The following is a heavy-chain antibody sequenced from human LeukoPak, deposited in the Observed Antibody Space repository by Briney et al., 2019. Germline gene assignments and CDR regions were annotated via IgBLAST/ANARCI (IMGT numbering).Heavy chain of an antibody. J-gene: IGHJ4*02. CDR1: GYTFTSYG. Sequence: GASVKVSCKASGYTFTSYGISWVRQAPGQGLEWMGWVSPYNGNTNYAQKFQGRVTMTAETSASTAYMELRSLRSDDTAVYYCARDSITTVRGVIRGSSDFDYWGQGTLVTVSS. D-gene: IGHD3-10*01. CDR3: ARDSITTVRGVIRGSSDFDY. V-gene: IGHV1-18*01. CDR2: VSPYNGNT.